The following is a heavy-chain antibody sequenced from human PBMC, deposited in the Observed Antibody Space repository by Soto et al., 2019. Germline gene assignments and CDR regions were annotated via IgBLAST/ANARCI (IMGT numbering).Heavy chain of an antibody. CDR3: ARYKDYFDSSGYSPPFDY. CDR2: IIPIFGTA. Sequence: QVQLVQSGAEVKKPGSSVKVSCKASGGTFSSYAISWVRQAPGQGLEWMGGIIPIFGTANYAQKFQGRVTFPGDKATSTAYRERSSRSFEDTSVFYCARYKDYFDSSGYSPPFDYWGQGTLFTVSS. V-gene: IGHV1-69*06. D-gene: IGHD3-22*01. J-gene: IGHJ4*02. CDR1: GGTFSSYA.